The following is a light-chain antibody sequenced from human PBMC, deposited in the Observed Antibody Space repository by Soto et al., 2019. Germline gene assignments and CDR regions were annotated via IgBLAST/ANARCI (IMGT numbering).Light chain of an antibody. CDR1: QSVSSSY. CDR2: GAS. V-gene: IGKV3-20*01. CDR3: QQYGSSPIT. Sequence: EIVLTQSPGTLSLSPGERGTLSCRASQSVSSSYLAWYQQKPGQAPGLLIYGASSNATGIPDTFSGSWSGTDFTLTISRLEPQDFAVYYCQQYGSSPITFGQGTRLEIK. J-gene: IGKJ5*01.